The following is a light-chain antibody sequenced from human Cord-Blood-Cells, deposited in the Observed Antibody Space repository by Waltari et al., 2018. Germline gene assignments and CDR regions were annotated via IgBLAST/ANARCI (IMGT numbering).Light chain of an antibody. V-gene: IGKV2-28*01. Sequence: IVMTQSPLPLPVTPGEPASISCRSSQSLLHSNGYNYLDWYLQKPGQSPQLLIYSGANVGTGVPDRFSGSGSGTDVTLKISGVEAEDVGVYYCMQALQTPCAFVPGTKVEIK. J-gene: IGKJ2*02. CDR3: MQALQTPCA. CDR2: SGA. CDR1: QSLLHSNGYNY.